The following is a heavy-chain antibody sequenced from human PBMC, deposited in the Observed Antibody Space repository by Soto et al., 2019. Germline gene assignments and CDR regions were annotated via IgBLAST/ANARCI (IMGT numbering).Heavy chain of an antibody. D-gene: IGHD2-15*01. J-gene: IGHJ6*02. V-gene: IGHV3-30*18. CDR3: AKDQVDCSGGSCYAYYYYYGRDV. Sequence: GGAMRLLCSASGVSFRTYAMRRDPPAPGKGLEWVAVIACDGSNKYYADSVKGRFTNSRDNSKNTLYLQMNSLRAEDTAVYYCAKDQVDCSGGSCYAYYYYYGRDVWGQGTTGTVSS. CDR2: IACDGSNK. CDR1: GVSFRTYA.